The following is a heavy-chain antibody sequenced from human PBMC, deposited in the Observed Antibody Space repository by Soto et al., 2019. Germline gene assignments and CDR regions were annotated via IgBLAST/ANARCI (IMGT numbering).Heavy chain of an antibody. CDR2: IWYDGSNK. Sequence: GGSLRLSCTASGFTFSSYAMSWVRQAPGKGLEWVAVIWYDGSNKYYADSVKGRFTISRDNSENTLYLQMNSLRAEDTAVYYCARDGGGAAAGLDAFDIWGQGTMVTVSS. D-gene: IGHD6-13*01. V-gene: IGHV3-33*08. CDR3: ARDGGGAAAGLDAFDI. J-gene: IGHJ3*02. CDR1: GFTFSSYA.